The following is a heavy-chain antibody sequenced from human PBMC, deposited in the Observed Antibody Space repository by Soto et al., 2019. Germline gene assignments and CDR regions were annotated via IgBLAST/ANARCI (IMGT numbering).Heavy chain of an antibody. V-gene: IGHV1-69*04. CDR1: GGTFSSYT. CDR3: ARDRVLPSQGSFFFDY. J-gene: IGHJ4*02. D-gene: IGHD2-8*01. Sequence: GASVKISCRASGGTFSSYTISWVRQAPGQGLEWMGRIIPILGIANYAQKFQGRVTITADKSTSTAYMELSSLRSEDTAVYYCARDRVLPSQGSFFFDYWGQGTLVTVSS. CDR2: IIPILGIA.